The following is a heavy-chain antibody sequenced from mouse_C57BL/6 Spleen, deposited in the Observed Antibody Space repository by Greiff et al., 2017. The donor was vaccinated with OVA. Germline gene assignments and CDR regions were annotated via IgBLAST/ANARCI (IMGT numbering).Heavy chain of an antibody. J-gene: IGHJ3*01. CDR2: IYPGDGDT. CDR1: GYAFSSYW. Sequence: QVQLQQSGAELVKPGASVKISCKASGYAFSSYWMNWVKQRPGKGLEWIGQIYPGDGDTNYNGKFKGKATLTADKSSITAYMQLSSLTSEDSAVYFCARRNGGYPWFAYWGQGTLVTVSA. V-gene: IGHV1-80*01. CDR3: ARRNGGYPWFAY. D-gene: IGHD2-2*01.